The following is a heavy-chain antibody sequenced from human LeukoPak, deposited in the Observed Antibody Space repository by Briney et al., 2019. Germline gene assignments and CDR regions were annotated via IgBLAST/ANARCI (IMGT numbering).Heavy chain of an antibody. J-gene: IGHJ6*03. D-gene: IGHD1-14*01. CDR1: GGSFSGYY. V-gene: IGHV4-34*01. Sequence: PSETLSLTCAVYGGSFSGYYWSWIRQPPGKGLEWIGEINHSGSTNYNPSLKSRVTISVDTSKNQFSLKLSSVTAADTAVYYCARGAADRNTYYYIDVWGKGTTVTVSS. CDR2: INHSGST. CDR3: ARGAADRNTYYYIDV.